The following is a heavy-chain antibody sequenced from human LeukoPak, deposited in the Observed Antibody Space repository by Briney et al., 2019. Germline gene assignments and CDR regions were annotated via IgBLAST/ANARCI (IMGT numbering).Heavy chain of an antibody. J-gene: IGHJ4*02. V-gene: IGHV4-34*01. Sequence: SETLSLTCAVYGGSFSGYYWSWIRQPPGKGLEWIGEINHSGSTNYNPSLKSRVTMSVDTSKNHFSLKLSSLTAADTAVYYCARLLDLRDFDYWGQGTLVTVSS. CDR2: INHSGST. CDR3: ARLLDLRDFDY. CDR1: GGSFSGYY. D-gene: IGHD3-9*01.